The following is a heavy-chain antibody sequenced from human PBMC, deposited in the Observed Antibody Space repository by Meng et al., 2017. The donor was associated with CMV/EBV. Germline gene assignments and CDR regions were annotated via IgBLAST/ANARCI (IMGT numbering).Heavy chain of an antibody. Sequence: SETLSLTCTVSGYSISSGYYWGWIRQPPGKGLEWIGSISHSGSAYYDPSLKSRVTISVDRSKNQISLKLNSVTAADTAVYYCACYIAAREGDYFDYWGQGTLVTVSS. J-gene: IGHJ4*02. CDR2: ISHSGSA. CDR1: GYSISSGYY. CDR3: ACYIAAREGDYFDY. V-gene: IGHV4-38-2*02. D-gene: IGHD6-6*01.